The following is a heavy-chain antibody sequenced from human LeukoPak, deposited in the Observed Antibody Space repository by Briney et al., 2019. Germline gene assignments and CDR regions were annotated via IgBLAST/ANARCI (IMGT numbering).Heavy chain of an antibody. Sequence: SETLSLTCTVSGGSIIAGNHHWGWIRQPPGKGLEWIGSVYYSGSIFSDTSHKSRVTISGDTSKNQFSLSLSSVTAADTAVYYCARLNPGYVTAPHDSWGQGMLVTVSS. CDR1: GGSIIAGNHH. CDR3: ARLNPGYVTAPHDS. J-gene: IGHJ5*01. CDR2: VYYSGSI. D-gene: IGHD3-16*01. V-gene: IGHV4-39*01.